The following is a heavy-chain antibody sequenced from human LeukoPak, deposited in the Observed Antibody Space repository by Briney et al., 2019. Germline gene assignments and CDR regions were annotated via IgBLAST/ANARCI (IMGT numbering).Heavy chain of an antibody. J-gene: IGHJ4*02. D-gene: IGHD5-18*01. CDR3: ARGVDTAIGVGY. V-gene: IGHV4-38-2*02. Sequence: SETLSLTCTVSGYSISSGYYWGWIRQPPGKGLEWIGSIYHSGSTYYNPSLKSRVTISVDTSKNQFSLKLSSVTAADTAVYYCARGVDTAIGVGYWGQGTLVTVSS. CDR2: IYHSGST. CDR1: GYSISSGYY.